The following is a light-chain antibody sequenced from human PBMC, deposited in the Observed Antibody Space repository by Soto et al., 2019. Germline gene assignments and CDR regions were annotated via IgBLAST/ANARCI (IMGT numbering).Light chain of an antibody. Sequence: DIALTQSPATLSVSPGERATLSCRASQSVGSDLAWYQQKPGQAPRLLIYDASNRATGIPARFSGSGSGTDFTLTISSLEPEDFAVYYCQQYGSSGRTFGQGTKVDIK. J-gene: IGKJ1*01. V-gene: IGKV3D-15*01. CDR3: QQYGSSGRT. CDR1: QSVGSD. CDR2: DAS.